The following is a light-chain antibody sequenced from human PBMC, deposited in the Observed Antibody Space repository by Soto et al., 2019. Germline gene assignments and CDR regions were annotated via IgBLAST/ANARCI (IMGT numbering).Light chain of an antibody. CDR1: SSDVGSYNL. V-gene: IGLV2-23*01. CDR2: EGN. Sequence: QSVLTQPASVSGSPGQSITISCTGTSSDVGSYNLVSWYQQHPGKAPKLMIYEGNKRPSGVSDRFSGSKSGNTASLTISGLQAEDEADYYCCSYGGSSTPVLFGGGTKLTVL. CDR3: CSYGGSSTPVL. J-gene: IGLJ2*01.